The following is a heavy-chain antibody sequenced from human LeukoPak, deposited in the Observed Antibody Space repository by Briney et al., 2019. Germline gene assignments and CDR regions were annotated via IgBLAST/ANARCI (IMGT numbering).Heavy chain of an antibody. Sequence: GGSLRLSCAASGFTFSSYAMSWVRQAPGKGLEWVANIKQDGSEKYYVDSVKGRFTISRDNAKNSLYLQMNSLRAEDTAVYYCARGDFDYDILTGSGCMDVWGQGTTVTVSS. CDR3: ARGDFDYDILTGSGCMDV. J-gene: IGHJ6*02. CDR2: IKQDGSEK. CDR1: GFTFSSYA. D-gene: IGHD3-9*01. V-gene: IGHV3-7*01.